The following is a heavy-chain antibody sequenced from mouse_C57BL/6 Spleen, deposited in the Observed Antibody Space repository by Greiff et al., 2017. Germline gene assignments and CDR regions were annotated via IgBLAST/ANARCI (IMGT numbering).Heavy chain of an antibody. D-gene: IGHD2-10*02. Sequence: VQLQQSGAELVRPGASVTLSCKASGYTFTDHEMHWVKQTPVHGLEWIGAIDPETGGTAYNQKFKGKAILTADKSSSTAYMELRSLTSEDSAVYYCTRGGYGNYVDYWGQGTTLTVSS. V-gene: IGHV1-15*01. CDR1: GYTFTDHE. J-gene: IGHJ2*01. CDR3: TRGGYGNYVDY. CDR2: IDPETGGT.